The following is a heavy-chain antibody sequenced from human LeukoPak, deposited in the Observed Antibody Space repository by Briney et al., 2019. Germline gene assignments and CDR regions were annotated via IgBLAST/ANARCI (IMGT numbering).Heavy chain of an antibody. J-gene: IGHJ1*01. CDR3: ARDEGSFQH. V-gene: IGHV3-33*01. Sequence: PGGSLRLSCAASGFTFSSYGMHWVRQAPGKGLEWVAVIWYDGSNKYYADSAKGRFTISRDNAKNSLYLQMNSLRAEDTAVYYCARDEGSFQHWGQGTLVTVSS. CDR1: GFTFSSYG. CDR2: IWYDGSNK.